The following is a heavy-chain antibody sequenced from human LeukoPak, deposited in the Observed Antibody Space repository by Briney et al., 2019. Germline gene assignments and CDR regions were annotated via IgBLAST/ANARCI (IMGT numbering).Heavy chain of an antibody. V-gene: IGHV4-34*01. CDR2: INHSGST. CDR1: GGSFSGYY. Sequence: SETLSLTCAVYGGSFSGYYWNWIRQPPGKGLEWIGEINHSGSTNHNPSLKSRVTMSVDMCKNQFFLKLSSVTAADTAVYYCARRAYFYASGSLNWFDPWGQGTLVTVSS. J-gene: IGHJ5*02. CDR3: ARRAYFYASGSLNWFDP. D-gene: IGHD3-10*01.